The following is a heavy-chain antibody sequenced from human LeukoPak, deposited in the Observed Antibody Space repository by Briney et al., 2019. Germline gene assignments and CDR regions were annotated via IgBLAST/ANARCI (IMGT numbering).Heavy chain of an antibody. CDR2: ISYDESDK. V-gene: IGHV3-30*18. CDR1: GFTFSNYG. D-gene: IGHD2-15*01. Sequence: GRSLRLSCAASGFTFSNYGMHWVRQAPGKGLEWVAVISYDESDKYYADSVKGRFTISRDNSKNTLYLQMNSLRPEDTAVYYCAKGVVAATNAAYYGMDVWGQGATVTVSS. CDR3: AKGVVAATNAAYYGMDV. J-gene: IGHJ6*02.